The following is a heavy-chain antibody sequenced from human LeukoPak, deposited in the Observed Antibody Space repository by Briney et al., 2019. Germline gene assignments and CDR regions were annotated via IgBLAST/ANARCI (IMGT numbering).Heavy chain of an antibody. CDR3: ARDHRDYYDILTRYYYYYTDV. Sequence: LPGGSLRLSCAASGFTFSSYAMSWVRQAPGKGLEWVSVISGSGGSTYYADSVKGRFTISRDNSKNTLYLQMNSLRAEDTAVYYCARDHRDYYDILTRYYYYYTDVWGKGTTVTISS. CDR1: GFTFSSYA. D-gene: IGHD3-9*01. J-gene: IGHJ6*03. CDR2: ISGSGGST. V-gene: IGHV3-23*01.